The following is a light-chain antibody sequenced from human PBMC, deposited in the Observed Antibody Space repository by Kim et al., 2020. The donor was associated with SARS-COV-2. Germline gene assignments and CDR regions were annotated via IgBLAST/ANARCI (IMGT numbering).Light chain of an antibody. CDR1: NIGSKS. CDR2: YDS. J-gene: IGLJ2*01. Sequence: ETAQITGATNNIGSKSGHWYQQKPGQAPLMVISYDSSRPSGMPERFSGSNSGNTATLTISRVEAGDEADYYCQVWDNIINRMLLGGGTQLTVL. CDR3: QVWDNIINRML. V-gene: IGLV3-21*04.